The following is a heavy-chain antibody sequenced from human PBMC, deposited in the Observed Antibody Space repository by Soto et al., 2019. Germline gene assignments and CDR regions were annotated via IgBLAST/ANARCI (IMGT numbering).Heavy chain of an antibody. CDR2: INPNTGGT. CDR1: GYTFTDFY. D-gene: IGHD1-1*01. J-gene: IGHJ4*02. CDR3: ATQTGTVPNFADH. Sequence: ASVKVSCKTSGYTFTDFYINWVRQAPGQGLEWVGWINPNTGGTKPSQRFQGRVTLTRDTSITTAYMELTRLTSEDTAVYFCATQTGTVPNFADHWGQGTLGTVS. V-gene: IGHV1-2*02.